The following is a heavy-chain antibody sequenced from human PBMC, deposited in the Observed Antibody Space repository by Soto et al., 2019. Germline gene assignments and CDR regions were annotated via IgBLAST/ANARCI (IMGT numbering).Heavy chain of an antibody. CDR2: ISGSGGST. J-gene: IGHJ6*02. Sequence: EVQLLESGGGLVQPGGSLRLSCAASGFTFSSYAMSWVRQAPGKGLEWVSAISGSGGSTYYADSVKGRFTISRDNSKNALYLQLNSMRAEDTAVYSCAKGASGYYYYGMAVWGQGTTVTVSS. CDR3: AKGASGYYYYGMAV. V-gene: IGHV3-23*01. D-gene: IGHD3-10*01. CDR1: GFTFSSYA.